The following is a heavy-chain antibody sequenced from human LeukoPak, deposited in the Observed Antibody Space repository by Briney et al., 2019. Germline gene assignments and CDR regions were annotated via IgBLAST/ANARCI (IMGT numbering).Heavy chain of an antibody. D-gene: IGHD1-26*01. CDR2: INHSGST. Sequence: PSETLSLTCAVYGGSFSGYYWSWIRQPPGKGLEWIGEINHSGSTNYNPSLKSRVTISVDTSKNQFSLKLSSVTAADTAVCYCARYSGSEGQIDYWGQGTLSPSPQ. CDR1: GGSFSGYY. CDR3: ARYSGSEGQIDY. V-gene: IGHV4-34*01. J-gene: IGHJ4*02.